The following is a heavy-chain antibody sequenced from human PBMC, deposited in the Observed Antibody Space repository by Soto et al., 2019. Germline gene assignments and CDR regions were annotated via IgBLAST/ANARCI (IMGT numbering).Heavy chain of an antibody. Sequence: SETLSLTCAVSGGSISSGGYSWSWIRQPPGKGLEWIGYIYYSGSTYYNPSLKSRVTISVDTSKNQFSLKLSSVTAADTAVYYCARVPPTYYYDSSGSHHFDYWGQGTLVTVSS. V-gene: IGHV4-31*11. J-gene: IGHJ4*02. D-gene: IGHD3-22*01. CDR2: IYYSGST. CDR3: ARVPPTYYYDSSGSHHFDY. CDR1: GGSISSGGYS.